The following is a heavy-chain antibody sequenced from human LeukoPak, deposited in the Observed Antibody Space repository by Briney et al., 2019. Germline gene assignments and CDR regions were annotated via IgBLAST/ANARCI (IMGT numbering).Heavy chain of an antibody. CDR3: ARAQEGYCSSTSCPNYYYGMDV. CDR2: INWNGGST. Sequence: GGSLRLSCAASGFTFDDYGMSWVRQAPGKGLEWVSGINWNGGSTGYADSVKGRFTISRVNAKNSLYLQMNSLRAEDTALYHCARAQEGYCSSTSCPNYYYGMDVWGQGTTVTVSS. CDR1: GFTFDDYG. D-gene: IGHD2-2*01. J-gene: IGHJ6*02. V-gene: IGHV3-20*01.